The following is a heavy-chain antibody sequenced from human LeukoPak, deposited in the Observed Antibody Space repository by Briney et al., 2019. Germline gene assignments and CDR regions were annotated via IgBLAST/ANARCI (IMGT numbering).Heavy chain of an antibody. CDR1: GFTFNSYA. V-gene: IGHV3-23*01. D-gene: IGHD3-9*01. Sequence: PGGSLRLSCAASGFTFNSYAMNWVRQAPGKGLEWVSTIGGNGGSTYYADSVKGRFTISRDNSKNTLYLQMNSLRAEDTAVYYCAKAEGYDILTGLDYWGQGTLVTVSS. J-gene: IGHJ4*02. CDR3: AKAEGYDILTGLDY. CDR2: IGGNGGST.